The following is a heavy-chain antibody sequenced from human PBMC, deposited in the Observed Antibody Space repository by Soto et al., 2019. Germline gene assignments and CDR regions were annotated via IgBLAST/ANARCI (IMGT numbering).Heavy chain of an antibody. CDR1: GGSFSGYY. D-gene: IGHD3-22*01. V-gene: IGHV4-34*01. Sequence: QVQLQQWGAGLLKPSETLSLTCAVYGGSFSGYYWSWIRQPPGKGLEWIGEINHSGSTNYNPSLKSRVTISVDTSKNQFSLKLSSVTAADTAVYYCARGSRDSSGYYYVYYYYGMDVWGQGTTVTVSS. J-gene: IGHJ6*02. CDR3: ARGSRDSSGYYYVYYYYGMDV. CDR2: INHSGST.